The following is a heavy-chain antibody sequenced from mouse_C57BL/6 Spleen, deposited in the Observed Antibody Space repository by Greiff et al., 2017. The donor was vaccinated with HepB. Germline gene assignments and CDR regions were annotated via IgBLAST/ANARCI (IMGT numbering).Heavy chain of an antibody. CDR1: GFSLPSYG. Sequence: VQRVASGPGLVQPSQSLSIACTVSGFSLPSYGVHWVRQSPGKGLEWLGVIWSGGSTDYNAAFISRLSISKDNSKSQVFFKMNSLQADDTAIYYWAREGIYYDYDAGNYYAMDYWGQGTSVTVSS. J-gene: IGHJ4*01. D-gene: IGHD2-4*01. CDR3: AREGIYYDYDAGNYYAMDY. CDR2: IWSGGST. V-gene: IGHV2-2*01.